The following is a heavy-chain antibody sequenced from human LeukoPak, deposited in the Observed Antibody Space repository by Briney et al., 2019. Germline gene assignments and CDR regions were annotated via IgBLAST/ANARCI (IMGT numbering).Heavy chain of an antibody. Sequence: SETLSLTCAVSSGSFSGYSWTWIRQPPEKGLEWIGEINHSGNTNYNPSLTSRVTIAVDTSKNQFSLKLNSVTAADTAAYFCAPGALGWYGGFDLWGQGTLVTVSS. CDR3: APGALGWYGGFDL. J-gene: IGHJ4*02. CDR1: SGSFSGYS. V-gene: IGHV4-34*01. CDR2: INHSGNT. D-gene: IGHD6-19*01.